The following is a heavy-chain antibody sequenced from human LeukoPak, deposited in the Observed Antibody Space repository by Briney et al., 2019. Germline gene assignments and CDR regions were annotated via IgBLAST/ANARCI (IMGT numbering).Heavy chain of an antibody. CDR3: ARRGVI. Sequence: PSETLSLTCTVSGRYISSSSYYGGWIRQPPGKGLEWIGSIYYSGSTYYNPSLKSRVTISVDSSKNQFSLKLSSVTAADTAVYYCARRGVIWGQGTLVTVSS. CDR1: GRYISSSSYY. V-gene: IGHV4-39*01. D-gene: IGHD2-8*02. CDR2: IYYSGST. J-gene: IGHJ4*02.